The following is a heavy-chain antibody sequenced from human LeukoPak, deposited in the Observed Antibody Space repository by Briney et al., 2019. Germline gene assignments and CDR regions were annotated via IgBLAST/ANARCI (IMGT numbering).Heavy chain of an antibody. CDR3: ARAYYYDSSGPKPPDY. CDR2: ISSSSSTI. CDR1: GFTFSSYS. D-gene: IGHD3-22*01. V-gene: IGHV3-48*01. J-gene: IGHJ4*02. Sequence: GGSLRLSCAASGFTFSSYSMNWVRQAPGKGLEWVSYISSSSSTIYYADSVKGRFTISRDNAKNSLYLQMNSLRAEDTAVYYCARAYYYDSSGPKPPDYWGQGTLVTVSS.